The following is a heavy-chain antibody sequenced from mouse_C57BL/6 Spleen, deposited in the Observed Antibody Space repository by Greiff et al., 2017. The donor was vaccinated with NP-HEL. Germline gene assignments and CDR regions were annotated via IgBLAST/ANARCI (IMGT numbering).Heavy chain of an antibody. D-gene: IGHD1-1*01. CDR2: IYPRSGNT. Sequence: QVQLKESGAELARPGASVKLSCKASGYTFTSYGISWVKQRTGQGLEWIGEIYPRSGNTYYNEKFKGKATLTADKSSSTAYMELRSLTSEDSAVYCWARGPLTTEVAAYWYFEVWGTVTTVTVSS. CDR1: GYTFTSYG. CDR3: ARGPLTTEVAAYWYFEV. J-gene: IGHJ1*03. V-gene: IGHV1-81*01.